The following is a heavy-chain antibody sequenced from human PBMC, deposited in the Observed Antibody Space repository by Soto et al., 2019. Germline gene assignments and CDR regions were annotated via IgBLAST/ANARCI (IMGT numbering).Heavy chain of an antibody. CDR2: ISLYSDGT. Sequence: QVQLVQAGGEVKRTGASVKLSCKTSGYTFSTYGITWVRQAPVQPREWLGWISLYSDGTNYAQKFQGRVSMTTDTSTTTAYMELRSMISDDTAVSYCATVVPGYEAWFGHCGQGTLFTVGS. D-gene: IGHD2-2*01. CDR3: ATVVPGYEAWFGH. J-gene: IGHJ5*02. V-gene: IGHV1-18*01. CDR1: GYTFSTYG.